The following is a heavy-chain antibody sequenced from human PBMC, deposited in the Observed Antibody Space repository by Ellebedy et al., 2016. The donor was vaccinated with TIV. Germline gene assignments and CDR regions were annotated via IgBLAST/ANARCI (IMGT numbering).Heavy chain of an antibody. CDR2: IYQDGSQK. V-gene: IGHV3-7*01. D-gene: IGHD4-17*01. CDR3: ARRGSYGDYAVQVNSWFDR. CDR1: GFSFRSYW. Sequence: GESLKISCAASGFSFRSYWMGWVRQAPGKGLAWVANIYQDGSQKYYVDSAEGRFTISRDNAKNSLYLEMNSLRAGDTAVYYCARRGSYGDYAVQVNSWFDRWGRGSLVTVSS. J-gene: IGHJ5*02.